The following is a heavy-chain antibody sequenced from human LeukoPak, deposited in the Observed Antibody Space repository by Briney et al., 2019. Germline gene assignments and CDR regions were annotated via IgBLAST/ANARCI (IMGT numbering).Heavy chain of an antibody. CDR3: AKVSGRGYFDSSGYYSPYFDY. V-gene: IGHV3-30*18. J-gene: IGHJ4*02. Sequence: PGGSLRLSCAASGFTFSNYGMHWVRQAPGKGLEWVAIMSFDGNKKYYADSVKGRVTISRDDSKNTLYLQMNSLRAEDTAVYYCAKVSGRGYFDSSGYYSPYFDYWGQGTLVAVSS. D-gene: IGHD3-22*01. CDR2: MSFDGNKK. CDR1: GFTFSNYG.